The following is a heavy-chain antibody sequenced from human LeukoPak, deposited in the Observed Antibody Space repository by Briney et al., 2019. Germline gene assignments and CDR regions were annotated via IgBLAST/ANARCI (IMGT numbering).Heavy chain of an antibody. D-gene: IGHD5-18*01. CDR3: ARDFSENTAMVTGDY. J-gene: IGHJ4*02. Sequence: GASVKVSCKASGYTFTSYGISWVRQAPGQGLEWIGWISAYNGNTNYAQKLQGRVTMTTDTSTSTAYMELRSLRSDDTAVYYCARDFSENTAMVTGDYWGQGTLVTVSS. CDR2: ISAYNGNT. CDR1: GYTFTSYG. V-gene: IGHV1-18*01.